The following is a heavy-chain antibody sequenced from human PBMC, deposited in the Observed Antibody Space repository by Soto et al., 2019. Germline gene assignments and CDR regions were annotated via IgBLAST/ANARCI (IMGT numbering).Heavy chain of an antibody. CDR3: AKDMGIGGRPGYYYGMDV. V-gene: IGHV1-69*13. D-gene: IGHD2-21*01. J-gene: IGHJ6*02. Sequence: ASVKVSCKASGGTFSRLIISWVRQAPGRGLEWMGGIIPIAGTANYGQKFQGRVTISADEFTSTVYMELRSLRSDDTAVYFCAKDMGIGGRPGYYYGMDVWGQGTTVTVSS. CDR2: IIPIAGTA. CDR1: GGTFSRLI.